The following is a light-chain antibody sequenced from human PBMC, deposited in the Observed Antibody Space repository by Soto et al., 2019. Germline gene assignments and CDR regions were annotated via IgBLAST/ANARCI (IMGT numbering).Light chain of an antibody. V-gene: IGKV1-33*01. CDR2: DAS. CDR3: QQYDNLLLS. Sequence: DIQMTQSPSSLSASVGDRVTITCQASQDISNYLNWYQQKPGKAPKFLIYDASTLETGVPSRFSGSGSGTDFTFTISSLQPEDIGTYYCQQYDNLLLSFGPGTKVEI. J-gene: IGKJ3*01. CDR1: QDISNY.